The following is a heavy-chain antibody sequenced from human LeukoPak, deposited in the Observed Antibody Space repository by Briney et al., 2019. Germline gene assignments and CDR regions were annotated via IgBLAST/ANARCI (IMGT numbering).Heavy chain of an antibody. J-gene: IGHJ2*01. CDR2: TSHRGST. CDR1: GRSFSGYY. V-gene: IGHV4-34*01. Sequence: SETLSLTCAVYGRSFSGYYWSWIRQPPGKGREWIGETSHRGSTNYDPSLKSRVTISVDTSKNQCSLKLSSVTAADTAVYYCARGGNGWYFDLWGRGTLVTVSS. D-gene: IGHD1-14*01. CDR3: ARGGNGWYFDL.